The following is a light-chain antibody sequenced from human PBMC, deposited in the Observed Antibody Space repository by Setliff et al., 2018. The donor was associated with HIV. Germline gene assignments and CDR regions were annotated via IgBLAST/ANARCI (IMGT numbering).Light chain of an antibody. V-gene: IGKV4-1*01. CDR1: QSVLYSSNNKNC. CDR3: QQYSNTPFT. J-gene: IGKJ3*01. Sequence: DIVMTQSPDSLAVSLGERATINCKSSQSVLYSSNNKNCLAWYQQKPGQPPKLLIYWASTRESGVPDRFSGSGSGTDFTLTISSLQAEDVAVYYCQQYSNTPFTFGPGAKVDIK. CDR2: WAS.